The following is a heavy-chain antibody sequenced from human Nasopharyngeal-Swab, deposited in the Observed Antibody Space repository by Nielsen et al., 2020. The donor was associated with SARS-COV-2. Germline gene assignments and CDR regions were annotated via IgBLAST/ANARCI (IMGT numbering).Heavy chain of an antibody. D-gene: IGHD2-2*01. V-gene: IGHV1-18*01. Sequence: ASVKVSCKASGYTFTSYGISWVRQAPGQGLEWMGWISAYNGNTNYAQMLQGRVTMTTDTSTSTAYMELRSLRSDDTAVYYCARAICSSTSCYHYYMDVWGKGTTVTVSS. CDR1: GYTFTSYG. CDR3: ARAICSSTSCYHYYMDV. CDR2: ISAYNGNT. J-gene: IGHJ6*03.